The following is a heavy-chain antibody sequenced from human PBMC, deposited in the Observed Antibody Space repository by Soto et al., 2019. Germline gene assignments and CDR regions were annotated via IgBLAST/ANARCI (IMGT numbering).Heavy chain of an antibody. J-gene: IGHJ6*02. CDR1: GFTFSSYG. Sequence: QVQLVESGGGVVQPGRSLRLSCAASGFTFSSYGMHRVRQAPGKGLEWVAVISYDGSNKYYADSVKGRFTISRDNSKNTLYLQTNSLRAEDTAVYYCAKDPVGATTYYYYGMDVWGQGTTVTVSS. CDR2: ISYDGSNK. CDR3: AKDPVGATTYYYYGMDV. D-gene: IGHD1-26*01. V-gene: IGHV3-30*18.